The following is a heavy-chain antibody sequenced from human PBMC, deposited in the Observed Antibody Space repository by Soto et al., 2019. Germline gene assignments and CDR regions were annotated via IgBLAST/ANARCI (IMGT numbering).Heavy chain of an antibody. J-gene: IGHJ6*02. D-gene: IGHD6-19*01. V-gene: IGHV4-31*03. CDR3: ARDFTDSSGPTLGMGV. CDR2: IYYSGST. CDR1: GGSISSGCYY. Sequence: QVQLQESGPGLVKPSQTLSLTCTVSGGSISSGCYYWSWIRQHPGKGLEWIGYIYYSGSTYYNPSLKSRVTISVDTSKNQFSLKLSSVTAADAAVYYCARDFTDSSGPTLGMGVWGQGTTVTVSS.